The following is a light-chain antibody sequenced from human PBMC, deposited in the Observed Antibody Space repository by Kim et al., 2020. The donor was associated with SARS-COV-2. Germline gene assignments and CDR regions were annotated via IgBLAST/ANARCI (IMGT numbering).Light chain of an antibody. J-gene: IGKJ2*01. CDR2: TAT. V-gene: IGKV1-39*01. CDR1: QSIIIY. Sequence: DIQMTQSPPSLSASVGDEVTITCRSNQSIIIYLNWYQQKSGEAPKLLMYTATLLRSGVPSRFRGSGSETDFSLTISSVQPEDFATYYCQQSHSTPYTFGQGTKVEI. CDR3: QQSHSTPYT.